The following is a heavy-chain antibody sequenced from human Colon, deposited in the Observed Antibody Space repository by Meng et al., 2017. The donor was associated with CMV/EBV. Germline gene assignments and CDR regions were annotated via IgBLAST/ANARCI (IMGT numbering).Heavy chain of an antibody. CDR2: INPGGGEK. CDR1: GFIFSDYW. D-gene: IGHD6-19*01. V-gene: IGHV3-7*01. Sequence: GSLRLSCAASGFIFSDYWMSWVRQTPGKGLEWVANINPGGGEKYYVDSVKGRFTISRDNSKNSLYLQMNSLRAEDTAVYYCATGKAVAGKSYYYYGMDVWGQGTTVTVSS. CDR3: ATGKAVAGKSYYYYGMDV. J-gene: IGHJ6*02.